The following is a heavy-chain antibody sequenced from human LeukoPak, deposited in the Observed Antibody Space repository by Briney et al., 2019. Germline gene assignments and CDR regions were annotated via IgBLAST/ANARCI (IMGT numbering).Heavy chain of an antibody. D-gene: IGHD2-2*02. Sequence: GGSLRLSCAASGFTFNIYSMNWVRQAPGKGLEWVSSISSSSSYVNYADSVKGRFTISRDNAKNSLYLQMNSLRAEDTAVYYCARGICGTTSCYIPTWFDPWGQGTLVTVSS. CDR3: ARGICGTTSCYIPTWFDP. CDR1: GFTFNIYS. V-gene: IGHV3-21*01. CDR2: ISSSSSYV. J-gene: IGHJ5*02.